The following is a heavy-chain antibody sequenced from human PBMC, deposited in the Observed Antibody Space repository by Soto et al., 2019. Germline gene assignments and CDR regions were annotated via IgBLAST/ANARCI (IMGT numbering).Heavy chain of an antibody. D-gene: IGHD3-3*02. CDR2: VFTTGTT. Sequence: PSETLSLTCSVPGGSINNYYWSWVRQSAGKGLEWIGRVFTTGTTDYNPSLKGRVTISVDTSKNQFSLSLRSVTAADTAIYSCARDFNSIFDDFADMRLNFDPWGQGTLVTVSS. V-gene: IGHV4-4*07. CDR3: ARDFNSIFDDFADMRLNFDP. CDR1: GGSINNYY. J-gene: IGHJ5*02.